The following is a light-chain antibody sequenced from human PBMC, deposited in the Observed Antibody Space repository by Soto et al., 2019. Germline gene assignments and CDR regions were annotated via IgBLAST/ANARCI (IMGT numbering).Light chain of an antibody. Sequence: IVMTQSPATLSVSPGERATLSCRASRSISGSVAWYQQRPGQAPRLLIYDASTRATGVPARFSGSGSGTEFTLTISRLQSEDFAVYYCLQYNDWPLTFGGGTKVEI. CDR1: RSISGS. V-gene: IGKV3-15*01. J-gene: IGKJ4*01. CDR3: LQYNDWPLT. CDR2: DAS.